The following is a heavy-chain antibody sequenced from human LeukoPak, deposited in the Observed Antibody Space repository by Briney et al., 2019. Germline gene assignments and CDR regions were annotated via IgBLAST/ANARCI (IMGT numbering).Heavy chain of an antibody. CDR1: GLTLRSYA. J-gene: IGHJ4*02. D-gene: IGHD4/OR15-4a*01. CDR2: ITGSGGNT. Sequence: PVGSLRLSCAASGLTLRSYAMGWGPEAPGEGLEWVLGITGSGGNTYYADSVKGGFTISRDNSKNTLYLQMNSLRADDTAVYYCVYGSDSDYGGYPGPFDYWGQGTMVTVSS. CDR3: VYGSDSDYGGYPGPFDY. V-gene: IGHV3-23*01.